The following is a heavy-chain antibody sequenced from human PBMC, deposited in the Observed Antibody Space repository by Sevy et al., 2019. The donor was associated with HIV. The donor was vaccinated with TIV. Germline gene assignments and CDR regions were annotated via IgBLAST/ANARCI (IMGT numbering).Heavy chain of an antibody. D-gene: IGHD3-22*01. CDR2: VFHSGTT. Sequence: SETLSLTCTVSGGSINSGSFYWGWIRQPPGMALEWIGSVFHSGTTYYNPSLESRVIISIETSKGQFSVNLSSVTAADTAFYYWSRQKVRAAYYYDTTGRQGKADFDSWGQGTLVTVSS. CDR3: SRQKVRAAYYYDTTGRQGKADFDS. V-gene: IGHV4-39*01. CDR1: GGSINSGSFY. J-gene: IGHJ4*02.